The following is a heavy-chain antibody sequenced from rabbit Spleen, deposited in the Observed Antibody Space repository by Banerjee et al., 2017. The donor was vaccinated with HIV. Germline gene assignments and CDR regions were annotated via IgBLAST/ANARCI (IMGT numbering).Heavy chain of an antibody. CDR3: VREAGYAGYGDGNL. V-gene: IGHV1S7*01. CDR2: IDPVFGST. Sequence: QLEESAGGLVQPGGSLKLSCKASGFTLSSYYMNWVRQAPGKGLEWIGYIDPVFGSTNYATWVNGRFTISSHNAQNTLYLQLNSLTVADTATYFCVREAGYAGYGDGNLWGQGTLVTVS. J-gene: IGHJ4*01. D-gene: IGHD7-1*01. CDR1: GFTLSSYY.